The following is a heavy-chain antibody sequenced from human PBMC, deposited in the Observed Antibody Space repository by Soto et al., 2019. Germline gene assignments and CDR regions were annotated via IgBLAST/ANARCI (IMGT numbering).Heavy chain of an antibody. V-gene: IGHV1-46*01. CDR2: INPSGGST. J-gene: IGHJ6*02. D-gene: IGHD1-26*01. Sequence: ASVKVSCKASGYTFTSYYMHWVRQAPGQGLEWMGIINPSGGSTSYAQKFQGRVTMTRDTSTSTVYMELSSLRSEDTAVYYCARESGSCSYYYYGMDVWGQGTTVTVSS. CDR3: ARESGSCSYYYYGMDV. CDR1: GYTFTSYY.